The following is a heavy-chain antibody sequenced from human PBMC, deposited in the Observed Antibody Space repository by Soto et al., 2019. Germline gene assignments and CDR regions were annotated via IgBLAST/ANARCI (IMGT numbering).Heavy chain of an antibody. Sequence: PGGSLRLSCAASGFTFSSYSMNWVRQAPGKGLEWVSSISSSSSYIYYADSVKGRFTISRDNAKNSLYLQMNSLRAEDTAVYYCARSGKRYQLLFSKYWFDPWGQGTLVTVSS. D-gene: IGHD2-2*01. CDR2: ISSSSSYI. CDR3: ARSGKRYQLLFSKYWFDP. V-gene: IGHV3-21*01. CDR1: GFTFSSYS. J-gene: IGHJ5*02.